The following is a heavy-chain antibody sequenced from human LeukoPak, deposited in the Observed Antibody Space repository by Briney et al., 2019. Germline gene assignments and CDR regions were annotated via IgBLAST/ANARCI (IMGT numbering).Heavy chain of an antibody. CDR3: ASCKDGYNYFGY. V-gene: IGHV3-53*01. D-gene: IGHD5-24*01. Sequence: GGSLRLSCAASGFTFSDYYMSWIRQAPGKGLEWVSAIYSGGSTYYADSVKGRFTISRDNSKNTLYLQMNSLRAEDTAVYYCASCKDGYNYFGYWGQGTLVTVSS. J-gene: IGHJ4*02. CDR2: IYSGGST. CDR1: GFTFSDYY.